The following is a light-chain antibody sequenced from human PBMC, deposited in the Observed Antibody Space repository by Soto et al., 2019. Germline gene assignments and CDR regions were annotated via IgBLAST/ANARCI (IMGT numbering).Light chain of an antibody. V-gene: IGKV3-15*01. CDR1: QSVRSN. J-gene: IGKJ2*02. CDR2: GAS. Sequence: EIVMTQSPTTLSVSPGQRVTLSCRASQSVRSNLAWYQHKPGQAPRLLIYGASTRATGIPARFSGSGSGTAFSLTISGLQSEDFAIYYCQQYNNGCAFGQGTKLEIK. CDR3: QQYNNGCA.